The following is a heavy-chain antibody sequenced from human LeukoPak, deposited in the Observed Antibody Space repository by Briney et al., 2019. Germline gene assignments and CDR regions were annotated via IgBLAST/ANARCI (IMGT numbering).Heavy chain of an antibody. J-gene: IGHJ6*02. CDR3: ARYHDHYYYGMDA. Sequence: SETLSLTCTVSGGSISSYYWSWIRQPPGKGLEWIGYIYSSGSTNYNPSLKSRVTISVDTSKNQFSLKVSSMTAADTAVYYCARYHDHYYYGMDAWGQGTTVTVSS. V-gene: IGHV4-59*01. D-gene: IGHD2-2*01. CDR1: GGSISSYY. CDR2: IYSSGST.